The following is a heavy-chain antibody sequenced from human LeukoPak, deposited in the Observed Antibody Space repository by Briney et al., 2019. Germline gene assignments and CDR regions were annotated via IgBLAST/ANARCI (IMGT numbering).Heavy chain of an antibody. CDR2: INPSGGST. Sequence: ASVKVSCKASGYTFTSYCMHWVRQAPGQGLEWMGIINPSGGSTSYAQKFQGRVTMTRDTSTSTVYMELSSLRSEDTAVYYCARDRQLLWFGELLFLPVDYWGQGTLVTVSS. CDR3: ARDRQLLWFGELLFLPVDY. CDR1: GYTFTSYC. J-gene: IGHJ4*02. V-gene: IGHV1-46*01. D-gene: IGHD3-10*01.